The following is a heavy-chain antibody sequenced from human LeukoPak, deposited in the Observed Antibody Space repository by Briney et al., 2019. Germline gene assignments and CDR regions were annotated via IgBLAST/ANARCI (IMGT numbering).Heavy chain of an antibody. CDR2: IYTSGST. J-gene: IGHJ6*02. Sequence: PSETLSLTCTVSGGSISSGSYYWSWIRQPAGKGLEWIGRIYTSGSTNYNPSLKSRVTISLDTSKNQFSLKLSSVTAADTAVYYCAREYPTSGRYCSSTSCYNYCYYGMDVWGQGTTVTVSS. CDR3: AREYPTSGRYCSSTSCYNYCYYGMDV. D-gene: IGHD2-2*02. V-gene: IGHV4-61*02. CDR1: GGSISSGSYY.